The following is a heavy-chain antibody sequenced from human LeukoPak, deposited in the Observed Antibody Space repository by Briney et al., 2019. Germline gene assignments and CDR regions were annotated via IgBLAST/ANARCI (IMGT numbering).Heavy chain of an antibody. CDR3: AKDPRRYSRPAGYFEY. D-gene: IGHD6-13*01. Sequence: PGGSLRLSCAASGFTFSNYGMYWVRQAPGKGLEWVSFISYDGSNKYYADSVKGRFTVSRDNSKNTLNLQMNSVRAEDTAVYYCAKDPRRYSRPAGYFEYWGQGILVTVSS. J-gene: IGHJ4*02. CDR1: GFTFSNYG. V-gene: IGHV3-30*18. CDR2: ISYDGSNK.